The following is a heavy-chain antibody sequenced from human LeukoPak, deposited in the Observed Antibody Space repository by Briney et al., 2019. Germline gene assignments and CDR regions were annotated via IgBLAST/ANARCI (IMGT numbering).Heavy chain of an antibody. V-gene: IGHV4-38-2*01. D-gene: IGHD2-2*02. Sequence: GSLRLSCAASGSTFSSYWMSWVRQAPGKGLEWIGSIYHSGSTYYNPSLKSRVTISVDTSKNQFSLKLSSVTAADTAVYYCARVAAEVVGVPGPIGFGWLRRDYYYMDVWGKGTTVTVSS. CDR3: ARVAAEVVGVPGPIGFGWLRRDYYYMDV. CDR2: IYHSGST. CDR1: GSTFSSYW. J-gene: IGHJ6*03.